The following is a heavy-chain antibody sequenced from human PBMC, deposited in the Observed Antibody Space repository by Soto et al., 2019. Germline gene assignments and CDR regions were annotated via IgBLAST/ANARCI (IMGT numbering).Heavy chain of an antibody. CDR3: ARVGSSGWYPDY. J-gene: IGHJ4*02. Sequence: PSETLSLTCTVSGGSISGHYWIWIRQSPVNRLEWIGYIFYSGSTNYNPSLKSRVTLSVDTSKNQFSLRLSSVTAADTAVYYCARVGSSGWYPDYWGQGTLVTVSS. CDR1: GGSISGHY. V-gene: IGHV4-59*11. D-gene: IGHD6-19*01. CDR2: IFYSGST.